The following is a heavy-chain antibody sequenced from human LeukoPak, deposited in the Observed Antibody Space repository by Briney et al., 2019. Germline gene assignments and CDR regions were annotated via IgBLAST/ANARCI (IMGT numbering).Heavy chain of an antibody. CDR3: ARGSGGWNYEDY. J-gene: IGHJ4*02. CDR1: GFTFSSYG. CDR2: IWYDGSNK. V-gene: IGHV3-33*01. Sequence: GRSLRLSCAASGFTFSSYGMHWVRQAPGKGLEWVAVIWYDGSNKYYADSVKGRFTISRDNSKNTLYLQMNSLRAEDTAVYYCARGSGGWNYEDYWGQGTLVTVSS. D-gene: IGHD1-7*01.